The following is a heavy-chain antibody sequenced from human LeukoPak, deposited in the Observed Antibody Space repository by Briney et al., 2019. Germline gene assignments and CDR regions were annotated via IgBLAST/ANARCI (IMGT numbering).Heavy chain of an antibody. CDR1: GFTFSTFW. J-gene: IGHJ4*02. D-gene: IGHD1-1*01. V-gene: IGHV3-7*01. CDR2: IKEDGSEK. CDR3: ARGGTFVSDY. Sequence: GSLRLSCAASGFTFSTFWMSWVRQAPGKGLEWVANIKEDGSEKYYVDSMKGRFTVSRDNAENSLYLQMDSLRAEDTAVYYCARGGTFVSDYWGQGTLVTVSS.